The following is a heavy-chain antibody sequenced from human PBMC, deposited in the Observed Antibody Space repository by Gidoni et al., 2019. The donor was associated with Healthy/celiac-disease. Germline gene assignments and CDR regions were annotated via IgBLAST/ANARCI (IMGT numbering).Heavy chain of an antibody. J-gene: IGHJ3*02. CDR1: GGSISSGGYY. CDR3: ARSAWGDGYNSVFDGKLDAFDI. CDR2: IYYSGST. Sequence: QVQLQESGPGLVKPSQTLSLTCTVSGGSISSGGYYWSWISQHPGKGLEWIGYIYYSGSTYYNPSLKSRVTISVDTSKNQFSLKLSSVTAADTAVYYCARSAWGDGYNSVFDGKLDAFDIWGQGTMVTVSS. V-gene: IGHV4-31*03. D-gene: IGHD5-12*01.